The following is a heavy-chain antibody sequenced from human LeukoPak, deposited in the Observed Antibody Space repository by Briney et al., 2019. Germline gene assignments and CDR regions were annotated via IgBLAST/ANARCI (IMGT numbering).Heavy chain of an antibody. CDR3: ARGGQYSGSYYRY. J-gene: IGHJ4*02. CDR2: INPRRST. D-gene: IGHD1-26*01. Sequence: SETLSLTCAVYGGSFSGYYLGWIRQPPGRGREWIGEINPRRSTNYNPSLKSRVTISVDTSTNQHSLKLSSVTAADTAVYYCARGGQYSGSYYRYWGQGTLVTVSS. V-gene: IGHV4-34*01. CDR1: GGSFSGYY.